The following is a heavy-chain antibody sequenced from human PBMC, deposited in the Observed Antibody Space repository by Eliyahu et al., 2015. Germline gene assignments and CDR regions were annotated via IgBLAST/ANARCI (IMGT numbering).Heavy chain of an antibody. CDR3: ATMASGVQGENYFDY. D-gene: IGHD3-10*01. CDR2: FDPEDGET. CDR1: GYTRXELS. V-gene: IGHV1-24*01. J-gene: IGHJ4*02. Sequence: QVQLVQSGAEVKKPGASVKVSCXVSGYTRXELSMHWGRQAPGKGLEWMGGFDPEDGETIYAQKFQGRVTMTEDTSTDTAYMELSSLRSEDTAVYYCATMASGVQGENYFDYWGQGTLVTVSS.